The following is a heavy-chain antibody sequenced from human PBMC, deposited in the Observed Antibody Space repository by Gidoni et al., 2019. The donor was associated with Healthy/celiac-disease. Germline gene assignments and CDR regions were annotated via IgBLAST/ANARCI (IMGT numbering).Heavy chain of an antibody. J-gene: IGHJ4*02. CDR3: ALHSSSSTGSDY. V-gene: IGHV3-30-3*01. CDR2: IPYDGSNK. Sequence: VQLVESGGGVVQPGRSLRLSCAASGFPFRSYAMHWVRQAPGKGLERVAVIPYDGSNKYYADSVKGRFTSSRDNSKNTLYLQMNSLRAEDTAVYYCALHSSSSTGSDYWGQGTLVTVSS. D-gene: IGHD6-13*01. CDR1: GFPFRSYA.